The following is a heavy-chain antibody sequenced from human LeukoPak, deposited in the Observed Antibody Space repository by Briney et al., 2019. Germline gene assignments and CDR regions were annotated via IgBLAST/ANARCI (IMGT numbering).Heavy chain of an antibody. CDR1: GGSTSSYY. D-gene: IGHD3-16*02. CDR3: ARSDYVWGSYPAAPDY. CDR2: IYTSGST. Sequence: SETLSLTCTVSGGSTSSYYWSWIRQPAGKGLEWIGRIYTSGSTNYNPSLKSRVTMSVDTSKNQFSLKLSSVTAADTAVYYCARSDYVWGSYPAAPDYWGQGTLVTVSP. J-gene: IGHJ4*02. V-gene: IGHV4-4*07.